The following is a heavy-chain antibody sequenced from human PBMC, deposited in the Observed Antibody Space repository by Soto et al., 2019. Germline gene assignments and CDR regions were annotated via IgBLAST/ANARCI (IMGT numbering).Heavy chain of an antibody. CDR1: GFTFSSYA. Sequence: PGGSLRLSCAASGFTFSSYAMSWVRQAPGKGLEWVSAISGSGGSTYYADSVKGRFTISRDNSKNTLYLQMNSLRAEDTAVYYCAKAAGNYCSSTSCYAGDYWGQGTLVTVSS. J-gene: IGHJ4*02. CDR3: AKAAGNYCSSTSCYAGDY. D-gene: IGHD2-2*01. V-gene: IGHV3-23*01. CDR2: ISGSGGST.